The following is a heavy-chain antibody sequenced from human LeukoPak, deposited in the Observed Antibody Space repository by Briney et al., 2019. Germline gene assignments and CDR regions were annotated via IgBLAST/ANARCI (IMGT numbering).Heavy chain of an antibody. CDR3: AKGNNDYYDSSGYYYGY. J-gene: IGHJ4*02. V-gene: IGHV3-23*01. CDR1: GFTFSSYA. Sequence: GGSLRLSCAASGFTFSSYAMSWVRQAPGKGLEWVSAISGSGGSPYYADSVKGRFTISRDNSKNTLYLQMNSLRAEDTAVYYCAKGNNDYYDSSGYYYGYWGQGTLVTVSS. CDR2: ISGSGGSP. D-gene: IGHD3-22*01.